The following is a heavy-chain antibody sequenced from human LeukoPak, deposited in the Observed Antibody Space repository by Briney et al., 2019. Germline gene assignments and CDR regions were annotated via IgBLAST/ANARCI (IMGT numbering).Heavy chain of an antibody. CDR3: ARASGYSRYYYYMDV. CDR1: GFTFSNYD. V-gene: IGHV3-23*01. D-gene: IGHD3-3*01. CDR2: MSDSGDST. J-gene: IGHJ6*03. Sequence: GGSLRLSCAASGFTFSNYDMSWVRQAPGKGLEWVSAMSDSGDSTSYADSVKGRFTISRDNAKNTLYLQMNSLRAEDTAVYYCARASGYSRYYYYMDVWGKGTTVTVSS.